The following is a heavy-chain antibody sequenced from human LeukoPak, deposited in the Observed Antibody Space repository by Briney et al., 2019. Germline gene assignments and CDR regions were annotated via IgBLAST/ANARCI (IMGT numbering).Heavy chain of an antibody. CDR2: INSDGSST. J-gene: IGHJ4*02. V-gene: IGHV3-74*01. Sequence: GGSLRLPCAASGFTFSSYWMHWVRQAPGKGLVWVSRINSDGSSTSNADSVKGRFTISRDNAKNTLYLQMNSLRAEDTAVYYCARDMRGSSFDYWGQGTLVTVSS. CDR1: GFTFSSYW. CDR3: ARDMRGSSFDY. D-gene: IGHD6-13*01.